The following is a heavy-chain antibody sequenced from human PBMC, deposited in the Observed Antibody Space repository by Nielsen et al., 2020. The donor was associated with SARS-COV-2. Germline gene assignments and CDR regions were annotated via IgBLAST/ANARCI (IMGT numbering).Heavy chain of an antibody. CDR1: GSTFPSYG. Sequence: ASVKVSCKASGSTFPSYGISWVRQAPGQGLEWMGWISAYNGNTNYAQKLQGRVTMTTDTSTSTAYMELRSLRSDDTAVYYCARTTPPKRNWFDPWGQGTLVTVSS. J-gene: IGHJ5*02. V-gene: IGHV1-18*01. D-gene: IGHD1-26*01. CDR2: ISAYNGNT. CDR3: ARTTPPKRNWFDP.